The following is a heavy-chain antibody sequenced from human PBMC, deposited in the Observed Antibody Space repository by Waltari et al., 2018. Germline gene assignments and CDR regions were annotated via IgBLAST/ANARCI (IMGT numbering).Heavy chain of an antibody. CDR1: GGTFSSYA. CDR3: ARGREIDYGDYSTYYYYGMDV. Sequence: QVQLVQSGAEVKKPGSSVKVSCKASGGTFSSYAISWVRQAPGQGLEWMGGIIPICGTANYAQKFQGRVTITADESTSTAYMELSSLRSEDTAVYYCARGREIDYGDYSTYYYYGMDVWGQGTTVTVSS. J-gene: IGHJ6*02. D-gene: IGHD4-17*01. V-gene: IGHV1-69*01. CDR2: IIPICGTA.